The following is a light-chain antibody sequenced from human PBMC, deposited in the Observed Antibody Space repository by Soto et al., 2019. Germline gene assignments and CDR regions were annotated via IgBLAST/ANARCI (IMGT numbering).Light chain of an antibody. CDR2: EVS. CDR3: SSYAGSNIGV. J-gene: IGLJ2*01. Sequence: QSALTQPPSASGSPGQSVTISCTGTSSDVGGYNYVSWYQHHPGKAPKLMIYEVSKRPSGVPDRFSGSKSGNTASLTVSGLQAEDEADYYCSSYAGSNIGVFGGGTKVTVL. CDR1: SSDVGGYNY. V-gene: IGLV2-8*01.